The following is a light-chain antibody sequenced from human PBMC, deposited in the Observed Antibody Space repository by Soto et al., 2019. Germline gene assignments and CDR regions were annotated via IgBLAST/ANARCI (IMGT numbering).Light chain of an antibody. CDR3: AECDDCVNGYV. V-gene: IGLV1-44*01. CDR2: SNN. Sequence: QSVLTQPPSASGTPGQRVTISCSGSSSNIGSNTVNWYQQLPGTAPKLLIYSNNQRPSGVPDRFSGSTSGTSASLAISGLYSEDEADYYCAECDDCVNGYVIGTGSKVTVV. J-gene: IGLJ1*01. CDR1: SSNIGSNT.